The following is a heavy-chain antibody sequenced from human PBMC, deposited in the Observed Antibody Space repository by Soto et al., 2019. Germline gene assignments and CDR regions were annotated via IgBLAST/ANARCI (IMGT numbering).Heavy chain of an antibody. J-gene: IGHJ4*02. Sequence: XTLSLPCTVSGGSVSGSSYYWGWIRQPPGKGLECIGSVHYSGSTDYNSSLKSRVTISVDTSKNQFYLKLTSVTDADTAVYFSASFSGATYGDYGGGINYWGQGTLVTVSS. CDR3: ASFSGATYGDYGGGINY. CDR2: VHYSGST. CDR1: GGSVSGSSYY. V-gene: IGHV4-39*01. D-gene: IGHD4-17*01.